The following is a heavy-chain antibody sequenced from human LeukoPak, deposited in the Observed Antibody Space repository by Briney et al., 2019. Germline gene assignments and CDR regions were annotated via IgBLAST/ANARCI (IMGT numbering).Heavy chain of an antibody. CDR3: ARRNAMDV. CDR1: GFTFSNYA. Sequence: PGGSLRLSCAASGFTFSNYAMNWVRQAPGKGLEWVANINRDGSERYYVDSVKGRFTISRDDAKSSLYLQMNSLRAEDTAVYYCARRNAMDVWGQGTTVIVFS. CDR2: INRDGSER. V-gene: IGHV3-7*03. J-gene: IGHJ6*02.